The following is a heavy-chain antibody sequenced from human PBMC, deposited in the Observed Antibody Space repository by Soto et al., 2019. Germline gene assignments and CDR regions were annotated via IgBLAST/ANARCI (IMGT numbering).Heavy chain of an antibody. J-gene: IGHJ6*02. CDR1: GFTFSNYG. CDR2: ISYDGSNK. CDR3: AKVGFSGSSTYYYYYGMDV. Sequence: QVQLVESGGGVVQPGRSLRLSCAASGFTFSNYGMHWVRQAPGKGLEWVAVISYDGSNKYHADSVKGRFTISRDNSKNTLYLQMNSQRAEDTAVYYCAKVGFSGSSTYYYYYGMDVWGQGTTVTVSS. V-gene: IGHV3-30*18. D-gene: IGHD1-26*01.